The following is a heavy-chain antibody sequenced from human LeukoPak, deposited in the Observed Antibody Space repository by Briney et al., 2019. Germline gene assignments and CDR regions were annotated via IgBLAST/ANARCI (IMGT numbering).Heavy chain of an antibody. J-gene: IGHJ4*02. Sequence: GGSLRPSXAASGFTFRNYWMSWVRQAPGNGLEWVAHIKQDGSEKYYVDSVKGRFTISRDSAKSSLYLQMNSLRAEDTAVFYCVSWHYSDTLNYWGQGTLVTVSS. V-gene: IGHV3-7*01. CDR2: IKQDGSEK. CDR3: VSWHYSDTLNY. D-gene: IGHD3-22*01. CDR1: GFTFRNYW.